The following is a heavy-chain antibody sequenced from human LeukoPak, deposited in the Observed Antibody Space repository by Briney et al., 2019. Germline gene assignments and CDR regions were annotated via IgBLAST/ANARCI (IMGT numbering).Heavy chain of an antibody. Sequence: GASVKVSCKASGYTFTGYYIHWVRQAPGQGLEWMGRIKPNSGGTNYAQKFQGRVTTTRDTSISTVYMELSRLRSDDAAVYFCARDQRELLFDYWGQGTLVTVSS. CDR3: ARDQRELLFDY. CDR1: GYTFTGYY. J-gene: IGHJ4*02. D-gene: IGHD1-26*01. V-gene: IGHV1-2*06. CDR2: IKPNSGGT.